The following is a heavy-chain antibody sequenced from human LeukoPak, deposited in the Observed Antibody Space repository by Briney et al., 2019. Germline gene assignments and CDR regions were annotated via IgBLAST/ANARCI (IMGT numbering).Heavy chain of an antibody. V-gene: IGHV3-30*02. J-gene: IGHJ4*02. D-gene: IGHD6-13*01. CDR2: IRYDGSNK. CDR1: GFTFSSYG. Sequence: GGSLRLSCAASGFTFSSYGMHWVRQAPGKGLEWVAFIRYDGSNKYYADSVKGRFTISRDNSKNTLYLQMNSLRVEDTAVYYCAKVAGGYSSPPSMDYWGQGTLVTVSS. CDR3: AKVAGGYSSPPSMDY.